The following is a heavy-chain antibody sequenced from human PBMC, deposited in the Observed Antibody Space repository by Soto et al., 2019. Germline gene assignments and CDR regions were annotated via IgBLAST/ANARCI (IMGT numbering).Heavy chain of an antibody. CDR3: ARGRGSYPNYFDY. CDR2: ISSSSSYI. J-gene: IGHJ4*01. D-gene: IGHD1-26*01. V-gene: IGHV3-21*01. CDR1: GFTFSSCS. Sequence: EVQLVESGGGLVKPGGSLRLSCAASGFTFSSCSMNWVRQAPGKGLEWVSSISSSSSYIYYADSVKGRFTISRDNAKNSLYLQMNSLRAEDTAVYYCARGRGSYPNYFDYWGHGTLVTVSS.